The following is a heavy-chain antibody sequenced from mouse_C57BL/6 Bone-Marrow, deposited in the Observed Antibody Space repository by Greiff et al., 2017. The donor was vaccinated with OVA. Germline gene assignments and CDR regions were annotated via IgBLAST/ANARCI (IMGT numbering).Heavy chain of an antibody. Sequence: EVQLQQSGAELVRPGASVKLSCTASGFNITDYYMHWVQQRPEQSLEWIGRIDPEGGDTEYAPKFKGKATMTADTSSNTAYLQLSSLTSEDTAVDYCTTNGYYYFDYWGQGTTLTVSA. D-gene: IGHD2-3*01. CDR2: IDPEGGDT. V-gene: IGHV14-1*01. CDR1: GFNITDYY. CDR3: TTNGYYYFDY. J-gene: IGHJ2*01.